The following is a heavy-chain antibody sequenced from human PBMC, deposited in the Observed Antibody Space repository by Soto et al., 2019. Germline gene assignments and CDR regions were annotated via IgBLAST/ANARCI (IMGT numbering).Heavy chain of an antibody. V-gene: IGHV1-18*01. CDR3: ARSSGGVYGIIIEGTNWFAP. CDR1: GYTFTSYG. CDR2: ISAYNGNT. J-gene: IGHJ5*02. Sequence: ASVKVSCKASGYTFTSYGISWVRQAPGQGLEWMGWISAYNGNTNYAQKLQGRVTMTTDTSTSTAYMELRGLTSEDTAVYDCARSSGGVYGIIIEGTNWFAPWGQGTLVTVSS. D-gene: IGHD3-16*01.